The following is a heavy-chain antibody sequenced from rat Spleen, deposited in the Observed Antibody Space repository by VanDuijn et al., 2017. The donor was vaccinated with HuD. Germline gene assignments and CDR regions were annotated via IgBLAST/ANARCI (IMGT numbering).Heavy chain of an antibody. J-gene: IGHJ2*01. CDR2: ISYSGNS. Sequence: EVQLLESGPGLVKPSQSLSLTCSVTGYSITSGYGWNWIRKFPGNKMEWMGYISYSGNSGYNPSLKSRISITSDTSKNQFFLQLNSVTTEDTATYYCARYRDSYGHMGIFDYWGQGVMVTVTS. D-gene: IGHD1-12*01. CDR3: ARYRDSYGHMGIFDY. CDR1: GYSITSGY. V-gene: IGHV3-1*01.